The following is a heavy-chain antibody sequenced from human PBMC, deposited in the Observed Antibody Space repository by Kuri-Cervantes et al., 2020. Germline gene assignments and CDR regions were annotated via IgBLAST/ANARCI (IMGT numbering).Heavy chain of an antibody. D-gene: IGHD4-17*01. CDR1: VFSLSTSGVG. CDR2: IYSDDDK. V-gene: IGHV2-5*02. Sequence: SGSTLVNSTQTLTLTCTFSVFSLSTSGVGVGWIRQPPGKALEWLAFIYSDDDKRYSPSLKSRLTITKDTSKNQVVLTMTNMDPVDTATYYCAHSSYAYGDYYFDYWGQGTLVTVSS. CDR3: AHSSYAYGDYYFDY. J-gene: IGHJ4*02.